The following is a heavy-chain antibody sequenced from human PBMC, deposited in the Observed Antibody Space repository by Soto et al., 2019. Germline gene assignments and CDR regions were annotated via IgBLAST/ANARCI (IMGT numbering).Heavy chain of an antibody. Sequence: QVQLQQWGGGLLKPSETLSLTCAVYGGSISGYYWSWIRQPPGKGLEWIGEINPTGTTNYTPSLKSRVTMSGDMPNNQFSLKLTSVTAADTAVYYCARGRDGGAANWGQGTLVTVSS. CDR1: GGSISGYY. V-gene: IGHV4-34*01. J-gene: IGHJ4*02. CDR2: INPTGTT. D-gene: IGHD4-17*01. CDR3: ARGRDGGAAN.